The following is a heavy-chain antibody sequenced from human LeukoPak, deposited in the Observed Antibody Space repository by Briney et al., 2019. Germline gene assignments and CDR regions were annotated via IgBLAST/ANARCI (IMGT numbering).Heavy chain of an antibody. CDR1: GFTFGSHA. V-gene: IGHV3-23*01. J-gene: IGHJ4*02. Sequence: GGSLRLSCEASGFTFGSHAMYWVRQAPGKGLEWVAGIFGSGGSPHYADSVKGRFTISRDNPRNTLYLQISSLRDDDTAVYYCGKATVGYSSGQKPGWPVDFWGQGTLVIVHS. D-gene: IGHD5-18*01. CDR3: GKATVGYSSGQKPGWPVDF. CDR2: IFGSGGSP.